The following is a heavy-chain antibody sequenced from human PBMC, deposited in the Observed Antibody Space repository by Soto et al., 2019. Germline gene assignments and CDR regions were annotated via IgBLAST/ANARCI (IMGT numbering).Heavy chain of an antibody. Sequence: SETLSLTCTVSGGSISSYYWSWIRQPPGKGLEWIGYIYYSGSTNYNPSLKSRVTISVDTSKNQFSLKLSSVTAADTAVYYCAGHDPPQSGIDSSVYYPNFAYWGQGTRFTSP. V-gene: IGHV4-59*08. CDR2: IYYSGST. J-gene: IGHJ4*02. D-gene: IGHD3-22*01. CDR3: AGHDPPQSGIDSSVYYPNFAY. CDR1: GGSISSYY.